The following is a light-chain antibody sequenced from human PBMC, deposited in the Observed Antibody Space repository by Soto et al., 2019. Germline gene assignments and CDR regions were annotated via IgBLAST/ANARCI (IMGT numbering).Light chain of an antibody. J-gene: IGKJ1*01. CDR3: QQRSNWPVT. Sequence: EIVLTQSPATLSLSPGERATLSCRASQSVSTYLAWYQHKPGQGPRLLIYDASNRATGIPARFSGSGSGTDFILTISSLEPEDFAVYYCQQRSNWPVTFGQGTKVEIK. CDR1: QSVSTY. V-gene: IGKV3-11*01. CDR2: DAS.